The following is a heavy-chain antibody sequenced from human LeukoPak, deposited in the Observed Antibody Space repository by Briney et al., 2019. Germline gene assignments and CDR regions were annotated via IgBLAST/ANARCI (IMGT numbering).Heavy chain of an antibody. CDR1: GFTFSSYS. J-gene: IGHJ4*02. Sequence: GGSLRLSCAASGFTFSSYSMNWVRQAPGKGLEWVSSISSSSSYIYYADSVKGRFTISRDNAKNSLYLQMNSLRAEDTAVYYCAREGNLNDYGDLYYFDYWGQGTLVTVSS. V-gene: IGHV3-21*01. D-gene: IGHD4-17*01. CDR3: AREGNLNDYGDLYYFDY. CDR2: ISSSSSYI.